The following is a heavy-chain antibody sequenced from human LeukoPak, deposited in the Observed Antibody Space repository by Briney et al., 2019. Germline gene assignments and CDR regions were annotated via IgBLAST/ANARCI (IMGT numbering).Heavy chain of an antibody. V-gene: IGHV4-59*01. J-gene: IGHJ6*02. CDR2: IYYSGST. Sequence: SETLSLTCAVYGGSFSGYYWSWIRQPPGKGLEWIGYIYYSGSTNYNPSLKSRVTISVDTSKNQFSLKLSSVTAADTAVYYCARDRGRYSYGRYYGMDVWGRGTTVTVSS. CDR3: ARDRGRYSYGRYYGMDV. CDR1: GGSFSGYY. D-gene: IGHD5-18*01.